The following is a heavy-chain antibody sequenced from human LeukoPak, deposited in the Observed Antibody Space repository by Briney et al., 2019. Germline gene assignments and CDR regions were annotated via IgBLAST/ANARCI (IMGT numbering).Heavy chain of an antibody. D-gene: IGHD2-8*02. V-gene: IGHV3-66*01. J-gene: IGHJ3*02. CDR2: IENTGTT. CDR1: GFTVGTSY. CDR3: ARGGKPGGFDI. Sequence: PGGSLRLSCVASGFTVGTSYMTWVPQAPGGGLECVSFIENTGTTYYADSVKGRFTISRDSSENTLYLQMNSLRAEDTAVYYCARGGKPGGFDIWGQGTMVTVSS.